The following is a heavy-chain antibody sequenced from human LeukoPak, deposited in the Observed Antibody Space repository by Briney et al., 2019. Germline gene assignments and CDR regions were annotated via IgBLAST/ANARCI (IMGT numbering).Heavy chain of an antibody. Sequence: ASVKVSCMASGYTFTGYYMHWVRQAPGQGLEWMGWINPNSGGTNYAQKFQGRVTMTRDTSISTAYMELSRLRSDDTAVYYCARGIVVVPAASYYFDYWGQGTLVTVSS. CDR1: GYTFTGYY. D-gene: IGHD2-2*01. J-gene: IGHJ4*02. CDR2: INPNSGGT. V-gene: IGHV1-2*02. CDR3: ARGIVVVPAASYYFDY.